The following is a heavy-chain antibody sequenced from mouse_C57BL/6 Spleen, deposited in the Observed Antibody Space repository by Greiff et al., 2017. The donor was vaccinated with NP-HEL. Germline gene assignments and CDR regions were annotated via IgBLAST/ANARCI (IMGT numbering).Heavy chain of an antibody. CDR1: GYTFTDYY. CDR3: AREGGYGSSFDY. V-gene: IGHV1-75*01. Sequence: QVQLKESGPELVKPGASVKISCKASGYTFTDYYINWVKQRPGQGLEWIGWIFPGSGSTYYNEKFKGKATLTVDKSSSTAYMLLSSLTSEDSAVYFCAREGGYGSSFDYWGQGTTLTVSS. CDR2: IFPGSGST. J-gene: IGHJ2*01. D-gene: IGHD1-1*01.